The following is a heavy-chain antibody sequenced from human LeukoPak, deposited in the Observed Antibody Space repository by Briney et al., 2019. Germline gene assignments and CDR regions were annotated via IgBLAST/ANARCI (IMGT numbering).Heavy chain of an antibody. D-gene: IGHD1-7*01. Sequence: SETLSLTCSVSGGSVSSGSYYWGWIRQPPGKGLEWIGYIYYSGSTNYNPSLKSRVTISVDTSKNQISLKLSSVTAADTTVYSCARDRSGTMTYYYDMDVWGQGTTVTVSS. V-gene: IGHV4-61*01. CDR1: GGSVSSGSYY. CDR3: ARDRSGTMTYYYDMDV. J-gene: IGHJ6*02. CDR2: IYYSGST.